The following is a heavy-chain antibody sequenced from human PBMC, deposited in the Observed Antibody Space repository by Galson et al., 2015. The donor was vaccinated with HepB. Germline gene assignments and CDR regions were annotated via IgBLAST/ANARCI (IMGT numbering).Heavy chain of an antibody. CDR2: INPSGGST. V-gene: IGHV1-46*03. J-gene: IGHJ4*02. CDR1: GYTFTSYY. Sequence: SVKVSCKASGYTFTSYYMHWVRQAPGQGLEWMGIINPSGGSTSYAQKFQGRVTMTRDTSTSTVYMELSSLRSEDTAVYYCARGTMIVVVITYSTFDYWGQGTLVTVSS. CDR3: ARGTMIVVVITYSTFDY. D-gene: IGHD3-22*01.